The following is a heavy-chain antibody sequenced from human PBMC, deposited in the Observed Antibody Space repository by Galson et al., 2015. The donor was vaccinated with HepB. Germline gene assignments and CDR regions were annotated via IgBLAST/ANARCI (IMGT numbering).Heavy chain of an antibody. CDR2: ISGSGGST. CDR3: ANIGRLTGGVIYRPGRDKRGGPEFLDY. J-gene: IGHJ4*02. V-gene: IGHV3-23*01. D-gene: IGHD2-8*02. CDR1: GFTFSSYA. Sequence: SLRLSCAASGFTFSSYAMSWVRQAPGKGLEWVSAISGSGGSTYYADSVKGWFTISRDNSKNTLYLQMNSLRAEDTAVYYCANIGRLTGGVIYRPGRDKRGGPEFLDYWGQGTLVTVSS.